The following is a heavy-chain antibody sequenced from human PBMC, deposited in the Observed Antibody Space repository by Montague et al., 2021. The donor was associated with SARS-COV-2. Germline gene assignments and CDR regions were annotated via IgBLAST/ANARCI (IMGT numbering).Heavy chain of an antibody. CDR2: ISSSGSP. CDR3: ARSWPFNLNYYKRGFDV. D-gene: IGHD3-10*01. V-gene: IGHV4-61*02. J-gene: IGHJ3*01. CDR1: GDSIKSGNYY. Sequence: TLSLTCTVSGDSIKSGNYYWSWIRQPAGKGLEWVGRISSSGSPNSSPSLRGRVIISIDASKNQFSLRLTSLTAADTAVYYCARSWPFNLNYYKRGFDVWGQGAMVAVSS.